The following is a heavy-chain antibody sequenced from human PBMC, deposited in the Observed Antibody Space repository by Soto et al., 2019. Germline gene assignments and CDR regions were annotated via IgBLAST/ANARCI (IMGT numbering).Heavy chain of an antibody. CDR3: ARARMVRGIIYYYGMDV. CDR1: GGSISSDGNY. V-gene: IGHV4-31*03. Sequence: QVQLQESGPGLVKSSQTLSLTCTVSGGSISSDGNYWSWIRQHPGKGLEWIGYIYYSGSTHYNPSLKSRVTISVDTSKNQFSLKLNSVTAADTAVYYCARARMVRGIIYYYGMDVWGQGTTVTVSS. D-gene: IGHD3-10*01. J-gene: IGHJ6*02. CDR2: IYYSGST.